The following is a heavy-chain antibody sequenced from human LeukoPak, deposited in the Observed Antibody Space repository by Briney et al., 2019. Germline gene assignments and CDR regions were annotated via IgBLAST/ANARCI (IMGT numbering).Heavy chain of an antibody. CDR3: VLNYGSGSYYLPL. Sequence: GGSLRLSCAASGFTFSSYSINWVRQAPGKGLEWVSFISSSPSTIYYADSVKGRFTISRDNAKNSLYLKMNSLRAEDTAVYYCVLNYGSGSYYLPLWGQGTLVTVSS. V-gene: IGHV3-48*04. CDR1: GFTFSSYS. J-gene: IGHJ4*02. CDR2: ISSSPSTI. D-gene: IGHD3-10*01.